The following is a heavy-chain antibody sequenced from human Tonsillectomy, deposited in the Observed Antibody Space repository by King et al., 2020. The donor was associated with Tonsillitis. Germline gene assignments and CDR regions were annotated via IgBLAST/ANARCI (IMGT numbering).Heavy chain of an antibody. Sequence: VQLVQSGSEVRKPGASVKVSCKASGYRFTNYAINWVRQAPGQGLEWMGWINTNTGNPTYAQGFTGRFVFSLDTSVSTAYLQISSLKADDTAVYYCARRVTYSYEGSPYYQIDYWGQGTLVTVSS. CDR2: INTNTGNP. V-gene: IGHV7-4-1*02. D-gene: IGHD3-22*01. J-gene: IGHJ4*02. CDR1: GYRFTNYA. CDR3: ARRVTYSYEGSPYYQIDY.